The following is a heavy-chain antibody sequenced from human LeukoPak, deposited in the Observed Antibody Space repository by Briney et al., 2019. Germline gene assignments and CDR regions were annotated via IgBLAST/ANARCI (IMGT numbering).Heavy chain of an antibody. CDR2: IYYSGSS. J-gene: IGHJ3*02. CDR3: AREGSSGWEEGAFDI. Sequence: SETLSLTCTVSGGSISSSSYYWGWIRQPPGKGLEWIGYIYYSGSSNYNPSLKSRVTISVDTSKNQFSLKLSSVTAADTAVYYCAREGSSGWEEGAFDIWGQGTMVTVSS. D-gene: IGHD6-19*01. CDR1: GGSISSSSYY. V-gene: IGHV4-61*01.